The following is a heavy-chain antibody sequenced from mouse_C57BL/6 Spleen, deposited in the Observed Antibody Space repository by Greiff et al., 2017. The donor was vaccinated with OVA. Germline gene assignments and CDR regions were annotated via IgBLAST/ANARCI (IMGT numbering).Heavy chain of an antibody. V-gene: IGHV1-55*01. J-gene: IGHJ3*01. D-gene: IGHD2-2*01. Sequence: QVQLQQSGAELVKPGASVKMSCKASGYTFTSYWITWVKQRPGQGLEWIGDIYPGSGSTNYNEKFKSKATLTVDTSSSTAYMQLSSLTSEDSAVYYGARGGYDEAWFAYWGQGTLVTVSA. CDR1: GYTFTSYW. CDR3: ARGGYDEAWFAY. CDR2: IYPGSGST.